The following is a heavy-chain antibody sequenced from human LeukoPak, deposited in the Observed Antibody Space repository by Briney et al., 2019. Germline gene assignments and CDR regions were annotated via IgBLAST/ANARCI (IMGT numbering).Heavy chain of an antibody. J-gene: IGHJ4*02. D-gene: IGHD5-24*01. CDR2: ISYDGSNE. V-gene: IGHV3-30*04. Sequence: GGSLRLSCAASGFTFSSYVMHWVRQAPGKGLEWVAIISYDGSNEYYADSVKGRFTISRDNSKNTVYLQMNSLSAEDAAVYYCVKDNGWVQYANWGQGTLVTVSS. CDR3: VKDNGWVQYAN. CDR1: GFTFSSYV.